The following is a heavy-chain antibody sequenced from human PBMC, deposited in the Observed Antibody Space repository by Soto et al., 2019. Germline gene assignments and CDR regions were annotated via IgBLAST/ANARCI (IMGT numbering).Heavy chain of an antibody. CDR2: INAGSGNT. CDR1: GYSFTTYA. CDR3: AIDDGGDYAIRNNWFDS. Sequence: ASVKVSCKASGYSFTTYAMHWVRQAPGRRPEWMGWINAGSGNTKYSQKFQGRVTITSDTSATTAYMVLRSLRSEDTAVCYCAIDDGGDYAIRNNWFDSWGQGTLVTVSS. V-gene: IGHV1-3*01. J-gene: IGHJ5*01. D-gene: IGHD4-17*01.